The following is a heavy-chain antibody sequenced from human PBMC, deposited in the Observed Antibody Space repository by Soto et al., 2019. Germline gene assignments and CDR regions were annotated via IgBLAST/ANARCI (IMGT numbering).Heavy chain of an antibody. V-gene: IGHV4-38-2*01. Sequence: SETLSLTCAVSGYSISRGYYWGWIRQPPGKGLEWIGNMYHSGDTYYNPSLKSRVAISVDTSKNHFSLKLSSVTAADTAVYYCARKAMRGAAFDFWGQGTMVTVSS. J-gene: IGHJ3*01. CDR1: GYSISRGYY. CDR3: ARKAMRGAAFDF. CDR2: MYHSGDT.